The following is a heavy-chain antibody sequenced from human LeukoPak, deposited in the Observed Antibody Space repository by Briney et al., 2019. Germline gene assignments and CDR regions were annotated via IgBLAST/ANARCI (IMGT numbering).Heavy chain of an antibody. V-gene: IGHV3-48*01. CDR1: GFTFSSYS. Sequence: GGSLRLSCAASGFTFSSYSMNWVRQAPGKGLEWVTYISSSSSTIYYADSVKGRFTLSRDNAKNSLFLQMNSLRAEDTAVYYCARDLYTTIQGFDYWGQGALVTVSS. J-gene: IGHJ4*02. D-gene: IGHD5-12*01. CDR2: ISSSSSTI. CDR3: ARDLYTTIQGFDY.